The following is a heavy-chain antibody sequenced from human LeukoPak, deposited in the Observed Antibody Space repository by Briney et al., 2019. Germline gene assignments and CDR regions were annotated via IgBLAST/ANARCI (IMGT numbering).Heavy chain of an antibody. V-gene: IGHV1-46*01. J-gene: IGHJ3*02. Sequence: ASVKVSCKASGYTFTSYYMHWVRQAPGQGLEWMGIISPSGVSTTYSQKFQGRVTMTRDTSISTAYMELSRLRSDDTAVYYCARVLYPGYSYDAFDIWGQGTMVTVSS. CDR3: ARVLYPGYSYDAFDI. CDR2: ISPSGVST. D-gene: IGHD5-18*01. CDR1: GYTFTSYY.